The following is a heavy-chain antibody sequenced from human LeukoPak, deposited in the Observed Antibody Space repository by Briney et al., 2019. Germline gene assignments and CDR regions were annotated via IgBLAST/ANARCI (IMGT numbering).Heavy chain of an antibody. V-gene: IGHV3-48*03. Sequence: QAGGSLRLSCAASGFNFSSYEMNWVRQAPGKGLEWVSHISSSGRTMYYADSVKGRFTISRDNAKNSLYLQMNSLRAEDTAVYYCAKDRRIQLWLGFDYWGQGTLVTVSS. D-gene: IGHD5-18*01. CDR1: GFNFSSYE. CDR3: AKDRRIQLWLGFDY. CDR2: ISSSGRTM. J-gene: IGHJ4*02.